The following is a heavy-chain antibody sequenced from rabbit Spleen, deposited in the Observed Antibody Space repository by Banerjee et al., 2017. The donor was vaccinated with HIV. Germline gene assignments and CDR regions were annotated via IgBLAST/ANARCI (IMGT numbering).Heavy chain of an antibody. D-gene: IGHD8-1*01. CDR1: GFSFSSDFY. CDR3: ARDTGSSFSSYGMDL. J-gene: IGHJ6*01. Sequence: QSLEESGGDLVKPGASLTLTCTASGFSFSSDFYMCWVRQAPGKGLEWIACIYDGSSRSTKYASWAKGRFTISKTSSTTVTLQMTSLTVADTATYFCARDTGSSFSSYGMDLWGPGTLVTVS. CDR2: IYDGSSRST. V-gene: IGHV1S40*01.